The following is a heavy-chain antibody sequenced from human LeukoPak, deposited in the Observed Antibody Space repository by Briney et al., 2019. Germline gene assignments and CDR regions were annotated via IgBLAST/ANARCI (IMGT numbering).Heavy chain of an antibody. V-gene: IGHV4-30-4*01. CDR1: GGSIRSGDYY. J-gene: IGHJ6*04. CDR2: ISYNGRT. CDR3: AREWANEVV. Sequence: TSETLSLTCTVSGGSIRSGDYYWSWVRQPPGKGLEWIGCISYNGRTYYNPSLKSRLNISLDASKNQVSLKLSSVTAADTAVYYCAREWANEVVWGKGTTVTVSS.